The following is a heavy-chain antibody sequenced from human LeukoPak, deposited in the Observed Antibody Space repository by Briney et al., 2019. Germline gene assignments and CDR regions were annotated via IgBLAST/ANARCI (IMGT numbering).Heavy chain of an antibody. V-gene: IGHV4-34*01. CDR3: ARARSPIVAYAFDI. J-gene: IGHJ3*02. CDR1: GGSFSGYY. CDR2: INHSGST. Sequence: SETLSLTCAVYGGSFSGYYWSWIRQPPGKGLEWIGEINHSGSTNYNPSLKSRVTISVDTSKNQFSLKLSSVTAADTAVYYCARARSPIVAYAFDIWGQGTMVTASS. D-gene: IGHD5-12*01.